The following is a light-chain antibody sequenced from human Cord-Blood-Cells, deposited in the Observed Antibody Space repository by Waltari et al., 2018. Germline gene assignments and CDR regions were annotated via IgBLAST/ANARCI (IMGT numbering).Light chain of an antibody. J-gene: IGKJ2*01. CDR3: QQYGSSPMYT. CDR2: GAS. Sequence: EIVLTQSPGTLSLSPWERATLSCRASKSVSSSYLAWYQQKPGQAPRLLIYGASSRATGIPGRFSVSGAGTDFTLIISRLEPEDFAVYYCQQYGSSPMYTVGQGTKLEIK. CDR1: KSVSSSY. V-gene: IGKV3-20*01.